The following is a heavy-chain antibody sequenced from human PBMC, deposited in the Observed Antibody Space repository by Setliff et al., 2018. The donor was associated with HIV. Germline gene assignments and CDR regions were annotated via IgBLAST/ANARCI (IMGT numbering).Heavy chain of an antibody. CDR1: GGTSSNYV. Sequence: ASVKVSCKTSGGTSSNYVISWVRQAPGQGLEWMGGIIPIVNIANYAQRFQGRLTMTRNTSISTAYMELNSLRSEDTAIYYCARAVGALDSSGYLSYYFDLWGQGTLVTVSS. D-gene: IGHD3-22*01. CDR2: IIPIVNIA. J-gene: IGHJ4*02. V-gene: IGHV1-69*10. CDR3: ARAVGALDSSGYLSYYFDL.